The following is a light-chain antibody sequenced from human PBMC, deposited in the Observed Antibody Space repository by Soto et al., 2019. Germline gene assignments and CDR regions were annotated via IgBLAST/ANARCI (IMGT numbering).Light chain of an antibody. Sequence: DSQMTQSPSTLSGSVGDRVTMTCRASQTSSSWLAWYQQKPGKAPKLLIYKASTLKSGVPSRFSGSGSGTEITLTISSLQPDDFATYYCQHYNSYSEAFGQGTKVDIK. J-gene: IGKJ1*01. CDR1: QTSSSW. CDR3: QHYNSYSEA. V-gene: IGKV1-5*03. CDR2: KAS.